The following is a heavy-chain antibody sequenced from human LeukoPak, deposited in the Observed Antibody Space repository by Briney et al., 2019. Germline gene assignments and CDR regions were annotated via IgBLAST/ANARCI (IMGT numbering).Heavy chain of an antibody. CDR1: GFTFRSFE. V-gene: IGHV3-48*03. CDR2: ISSFGSTI. CDR3: ARDLWYSGSRAPPRAFDI. D-gene: IGHD1-26*01. Sequence: VGSLRLSSAASGFTFRSFEMNWVRQAPGKGLEWVSYISSFGSTIYYADSVKGRFTVSRDNAKKILCLQMNSLRAEDTAVYYCARDLWYSGSRAPPRAFDIWGQGTMVTVSS. J-gene: IGHJ3*02.